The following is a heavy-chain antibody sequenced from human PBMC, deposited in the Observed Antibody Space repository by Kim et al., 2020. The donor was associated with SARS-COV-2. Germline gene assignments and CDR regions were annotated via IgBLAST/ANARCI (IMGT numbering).Heavy chain of an antibody. CDR3: ATSEAAAGND. J-gene: IGHJ4*02. Sequence: GGSLRLSCAASGFTFTRNWMSWVRQAPGKGLEWVANINQDGGVQFYVDSVKGRFTISRDNAKNSLYLQMNSLRAEDTAVYFCATSEAAAGNDWGQGTLVT. CDR1: GFTFTRNW. D-gene: IGHD6-13*01. V-gene: IGHV3-7*05. CDR2: INQDGGVQ.